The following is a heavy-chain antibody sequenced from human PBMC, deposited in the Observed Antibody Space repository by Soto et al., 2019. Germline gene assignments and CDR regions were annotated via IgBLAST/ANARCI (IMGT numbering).Heavy chain of an antibody. J-gene: IGHJ4*02. CDR1: GGSISSNY. V-gene: IGHV4-59*01. CDR3: ARYRREAVAGYTLDN. D-gene: IGHD6-13*01. Sequence: SETLSLTCTVSGGSISSNYWTWIRQPPGKGLEWIGYVYNSGSANYNPSLKSRVTISEDTSKSQFSLKVNSMTAADTAVYYCARYRREAVAGYTLDNWGQGILVTVSS. CDR2: VYNSGSA.